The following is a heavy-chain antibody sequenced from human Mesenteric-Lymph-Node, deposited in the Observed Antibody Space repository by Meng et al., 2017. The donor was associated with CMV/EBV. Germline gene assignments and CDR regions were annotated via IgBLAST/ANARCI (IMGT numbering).Heavy chain of an antibody. D-gene: IGHD3-3*01. Sequence: KVSCKGVGYSFSTSWIGWVRQMPGKGLEWMGVIYPGDSDTRYGPSFQGQVTISADKSITTVYLEWTSLKASDTATYYCARQESGFPAWFDPWGQGTVVTVSS. V-gene: IGHV5-51*01. J-gene: IGHJ5*02. CDR1: GYSFSTSW. CDR3: ARQESGFPAWFDP. CDR2: IYPGDSDT.